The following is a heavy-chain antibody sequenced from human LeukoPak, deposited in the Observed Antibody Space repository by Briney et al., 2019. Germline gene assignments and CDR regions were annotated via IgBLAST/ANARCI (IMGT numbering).Heavy chain of an antibody. Sequence: ASVKVSCKVSGYTLTELSMHWVRQAPGKGLEWMGGFDPEDGETIYAQKFQGRVTMTEDTSTDTAYMELSSLRSEDTAVYYCATARYCSSTSCITPMYNWFDPWGQGTPVTVSS. CDR3: ATARYCSSTSCITPMYNWFDP. CDR1: GYTLTELS. J-gene: IGHJ5*02. CDR2: FDPEDGET. V-gene: IGHV1-24*01. D-gene: IGHD2-2*01.